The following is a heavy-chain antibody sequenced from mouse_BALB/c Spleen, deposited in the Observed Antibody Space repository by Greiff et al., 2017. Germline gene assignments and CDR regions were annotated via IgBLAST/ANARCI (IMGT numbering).Heavy chain of an antibody. CDR2: ISSGGST. Sequence: EVKVVESGGGLVKPGGSLKLSCAASGFTFSSYAMSWVRQTPEKRLEWVASISSGGSTYYPDSVKGRFTISRDNARNILYLQMSSLRSEDTAMYYCARGDGNYVLFAYWGQGTLVTVSA. CDR1: GFTFSSYA. J-gene: IGHJ3*01. D-gene: IGHD2-1*01. CDR3: ARGDGNYVLFAY. V-gene: IGHV5-6-5*01.